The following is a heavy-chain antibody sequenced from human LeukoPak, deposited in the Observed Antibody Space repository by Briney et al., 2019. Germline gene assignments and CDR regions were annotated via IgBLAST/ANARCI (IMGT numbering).Heavy chain of an antibody. Sequence: SETLSLTCAVYGGSFSGYYWSWIRQPPGKGLEWIGEINHSGSTNYNPSLKSRVTISVDTSKNQFSLKLSSVTAGDTAVYYCARYRPDTAMVSFDYWGQGTLVTVSS. CDR2: INHSGST. V-gene: IGHV4-34*01. D-gene: IGHD5-18*01. CDR1: GGSFSGYY. CDR3: ARYRPDTAMVSFDY. J-gene: IGHJ4*02.